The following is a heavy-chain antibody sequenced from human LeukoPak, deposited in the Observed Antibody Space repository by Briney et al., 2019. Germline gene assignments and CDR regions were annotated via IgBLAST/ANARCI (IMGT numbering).Heavy chain of an antibody. CDR2: ISSSSSYI. Sequence: GGSLRLSCAASGFTVSSNYMNWVRQAPGKGLEWVSSISSSSSYIYYADSVKGRFTISRDNAKNSLYLQMNSLRAEDTAVYYCARVGVYGSGSYYGPTYYFDYWGQGTLVTVSS. V-gene: IGHV3-21*01. CDR3: ARVGVYGSGSYYGPTYYFDY. J-gene: IGHJ4*02. D-gene: IGHD3-10*01. CDR1: GFTVSSNY.